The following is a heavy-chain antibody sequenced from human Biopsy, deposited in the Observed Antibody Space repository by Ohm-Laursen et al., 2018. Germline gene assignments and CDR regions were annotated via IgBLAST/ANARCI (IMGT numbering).Heavy chain of an antibody. D-gene: IGHD3-3*01. Sequence: GASVKVSCKASGGTFSNYAISWVRQAPGEGLEWMGGIIAVSGLVNYAPKFQGRVGITADKSTTTAYMELSNLKSEDTAVYYCAIPFQYYDSWGGYPPFDHWGQGTLVTVSS. CDR3: AIPFQYYDSWGGYPPFDH. V-gene: IGHV1-69*10. CDR2: IIAVSGLV. CDR1: GGTFSNYA. J-gene: IGHJ4*02.